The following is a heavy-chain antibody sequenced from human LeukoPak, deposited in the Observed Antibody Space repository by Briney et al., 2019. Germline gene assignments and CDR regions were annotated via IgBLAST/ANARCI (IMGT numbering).Heavy chain of an antibody. D-gene: IGHD6-13*01. CDR3: TTEVLAAAEGDY. J-gene: IGHJ4*02. Sequence: GGSLRLSCAASGFTFSAYWMHWVRQAPGKSLVWVSRINTDGSSPTYAASVKGRFTISRDNAKNTLYLQMNSLKTEDTAVYYCTTEVLAAAEGDYWGQGTLVTVSS. V-gene: IGHV3-74*01. CDR1: GFTFSAYW. CDR2: INTDGSSP.